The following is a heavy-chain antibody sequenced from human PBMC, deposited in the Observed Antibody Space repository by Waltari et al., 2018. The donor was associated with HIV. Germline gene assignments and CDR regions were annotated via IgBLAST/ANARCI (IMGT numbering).Heavy chain of an antibody. D-gene: IGHD6-13*01. V-gene: IGHV4-34*01. CDR2: INHSGST. J-gene: IGHJ6*02. Sequence: CGYYWSWIRQPPGKGLEWIGEINHSGSTNYNPSLKSRVTISVDTSKNQFSLKLSSVTAADTAVYYCARAPGIAAAGPVYYYYGMDVWGQGTTVTVSS. CDR3: ARAPGIAAAGPVYYYYGMDV. CDR1: CGYY.